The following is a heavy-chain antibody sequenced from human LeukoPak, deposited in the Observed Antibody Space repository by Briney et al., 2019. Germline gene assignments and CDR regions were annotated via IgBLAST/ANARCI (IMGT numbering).Heavy chain of an antibody. CDR1: GYTFTGYY. J-gene: IGHJ6*04. CDR3: ARAPYYYYYGMDV. Sequence: GASVKVSCKASGYTFTGYYMHWVRQAPGQGLEWMGWINPNSGGTNYAQKFQGWVTMTRDTSISTAYMELGRLRSDDTAVYYCARAPYYYYYGMDVWGKGTTVTVSS. V-gene: IGHV1-2*04. CDR2: INPNSGGT.